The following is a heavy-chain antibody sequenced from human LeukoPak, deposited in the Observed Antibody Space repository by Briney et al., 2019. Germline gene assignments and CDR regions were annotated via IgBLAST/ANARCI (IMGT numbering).Heavy chain of an antibody. V-gene: IGHV3-23*01. CDR3: AKDCTGYSSSSDAFDI. D-gene: IGHD6-13*01. CDR1: GFTFSSYA. J-gene: IGHJ3*02. Sequence: GGSLRLSCAASGFTFSSYAMSWVRQAPGKGLEWVSAISGSGGSTYYADSVKGRFTISRDNSKNTLYLQMNSLRAEDTAVYYCAKDCTGYSSSSDAFDIWGQGTMVTVSS. CDR2: ISGSGGST.